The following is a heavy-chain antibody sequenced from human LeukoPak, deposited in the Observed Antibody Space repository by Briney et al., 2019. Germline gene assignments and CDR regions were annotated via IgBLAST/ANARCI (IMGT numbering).Heavy chain of an antibody. CDR2: INSDGSST. J-gene: IGHJ4*02. CDR1: GFTFSSYW. V-gene: IGHV3-74*01. CDR3: ARDRYYYDSSGYINF. D-gene: IGHD3-22*01. Sequence: GGSLRLSCAASGFTFSSYWMHWVRQAPGKGLVWVSRINSDGSSTSYADSVKGRFTISRDNAKNTLNLQMNSLRAEDTAVYYCARDRYYYDSSGYINFWGQGTLVTVSS.